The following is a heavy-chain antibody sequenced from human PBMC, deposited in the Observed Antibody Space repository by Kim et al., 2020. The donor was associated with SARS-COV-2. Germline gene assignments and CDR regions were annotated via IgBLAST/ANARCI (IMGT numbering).Heavy chain of an antibody. D-gene: IGHD4-17*01. J-gene: IGHJ4*02. Sequence: GGSLRLSCVASGFTFTNAWMNWVRQAPGKGLEWVGRVKTKTDGGTTDYAAPVKDRFTISRDDSKSTVSLQMNSRKTEDTAVYYCAAYGGHDYWGQGTLLTVSS. CDR2: VKTKTDGGTT. V-gene: IGHV3-15*01. CDR1: GFTFTNAW. CDR3: AAYGGHDY.